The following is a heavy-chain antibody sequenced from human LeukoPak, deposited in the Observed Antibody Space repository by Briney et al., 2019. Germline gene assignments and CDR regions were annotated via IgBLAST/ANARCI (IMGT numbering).Heavy chain of an antibody. D-gene: IGHD4-17*01. CDR1: GGSISSYY. Sequence: SETLFLTCTVSGGSISSYYWSWIRQPPGKGLEWIGYIYYSGSTNYNPSLKSRVTISVDTSKNQFSLKLSSVTAADTAVYYCARATGYGDYDYWGQGTLVTVSS. J-gene: IGHJ4*02. V-gene: IGHV4-59*01. CDR3: ARATGYGDYDY. CDR2: IYYSGST.